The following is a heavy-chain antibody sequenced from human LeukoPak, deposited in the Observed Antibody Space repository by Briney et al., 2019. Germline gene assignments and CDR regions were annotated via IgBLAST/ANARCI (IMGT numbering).Heavy chain of an antibody. CDR2: IYTSGST. V-gene: IGHV4-61*02. Sequence: TSETLSLTCTVSGGSISSGSYYWSWIRQPAGKGLELIGRIYTSGSTNYNPSLKSRVTISVDTSKNQFSLKLSSVTAADTAVYYCARGRPFCSSWPLFDYWGQGTLVTVSS. J-gene: IGHJ4*02. CDR3: ARGRPFCSSWPLFDY. CDR1: GGSISSGSYY. D-gene: IGHD6-13*01.